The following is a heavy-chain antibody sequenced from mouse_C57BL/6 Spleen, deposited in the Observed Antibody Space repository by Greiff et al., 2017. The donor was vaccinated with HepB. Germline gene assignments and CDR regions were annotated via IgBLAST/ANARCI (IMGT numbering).Heavy chain of an antibody. Sequence: EVKLQESGPGLAKPSQTLSLTCSVTGYSITSDYWNWIRKFPGNKLEYMGYISYSGSTYYNPSLKSRISITRDTSKNQYYLQLNSVTTEDTATYYCASSYYSNYGYFDVWGTGTTVTVSS. CDR2: ISYSGST. J-gene: IGHJ1*03. D-gene: IGHD2-5*01. CDR1: GYSITSDY. CDR3: ASSYYSNYGYFDV. V-gene: IGHV3-8*01.